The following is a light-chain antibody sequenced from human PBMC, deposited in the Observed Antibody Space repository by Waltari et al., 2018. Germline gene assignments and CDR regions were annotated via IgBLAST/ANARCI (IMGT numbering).Light chain of an antibody. CDR3: QQYKSYKT. CDR2: GAS. CDR1: QSITTS. Sequence: DIVMTQSPSTLSASVGDTVIISCRASQSITTSLAWYQQKPGKAPDVLIYGASNLESGVPSRFSGSGSGTEFTLTISSLQPDDFATYYCQQYKSYKTFGQGTRVEIK. J-gene: IGKJ1*01. V-gene: IGKV1-5*03.